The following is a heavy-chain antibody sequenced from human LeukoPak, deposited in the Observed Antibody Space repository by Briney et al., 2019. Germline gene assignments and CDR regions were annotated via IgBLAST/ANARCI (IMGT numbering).Heavy chain of an antibody. CDR3: ARDRLSGYPLYYFDY. Sequence: ASVKVSCKASGYTFTGYYMHWVRQAPGQGLEWMGWINPNSGGTNYTQKFQGRVTMTRDTSISTAYMELSGLRSDDTAVYYCARDRLSGYPLYYFDYWGQGTLVTVSS. J-gene: IGHJ4*02. V-gene: IGHV1-2*02. D-gene: IGHD5-12*01. CDR1: GYTFTGYY. CDR2: INPNSGGT.